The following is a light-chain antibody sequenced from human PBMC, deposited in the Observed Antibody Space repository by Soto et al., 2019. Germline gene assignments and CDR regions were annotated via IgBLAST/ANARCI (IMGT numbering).Light chain of an antibody. Sequence: DIQMTQSPSSLAASLGDRVTITCRASQGIRNYLAWYHQKPGKVPKVLIYAASTLQSGVPSRFSGSGSGTDFTLTISSLQPEDFATYYCLQVDVSPWTFGQGTKVDIK. CDR1: QGIRNY. V-gene: IGKV1-27*01. CDR2: AAS. J-gene: IGKJ1*01. CDR3: LQVDVSPWT.